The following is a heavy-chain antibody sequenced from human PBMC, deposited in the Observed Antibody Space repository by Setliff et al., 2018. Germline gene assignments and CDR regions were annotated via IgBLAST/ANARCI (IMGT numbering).Heavy chain of an antibody. Sequence: LSLTCAVSGYSISSGYFWAWIRQPPGKGLEWIGSIYHSGRTYYNPSLKSRVTMSVDTSKNQFSLKLSSVTAADTAVYYCARLYIVVVVAATPAWFDPWGQGTLVTVSS. CDR2: IYHSGRT. CDR1: GYSISSGYF. CDR3: ARLYIVVVVAATPAWFDP. J-gene: IGHJ5*02. D-gene: IGHD2-15*01. V-gene: IGHV4-38-2*01.